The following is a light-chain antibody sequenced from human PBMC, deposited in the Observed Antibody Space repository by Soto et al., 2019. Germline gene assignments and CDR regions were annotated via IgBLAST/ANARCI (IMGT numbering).Light chain of an antibody. V-gene: IGLV2-11*01. Sequence: QSALTQPRSVSGSPGQSVAISCTGSSSDVGGYNYVSWYQQHPGKVPKVMIYDVSKRPSGVPDRFSGSKSGDTASLTITGLQAEDEADYYCCSYAGGPYVFGTGTKLTVL. CDR1: SSDVGGYNY. CDR2: DVS. CDR3: CSYAGGPYV. J-gene: IGLJ1*01.